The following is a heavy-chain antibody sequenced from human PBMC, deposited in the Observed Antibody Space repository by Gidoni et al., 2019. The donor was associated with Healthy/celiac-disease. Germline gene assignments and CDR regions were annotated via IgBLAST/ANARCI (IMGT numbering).Heavy chain of an antibody. J-gene: IGHJ4*02. V-gene: IGHV3-9*01. D-gene: IGHD5-18*01. Sequence: EVQLVESGVGLVQPGRSLRLSCAASGFTFDDYAMHWVRQAPGKGLEWVSGISWNSGSIGYADSVKGRFTISRDNAKNSLYLQMNSLRAEDTALYYCAKDRYSYGYDYWGQGTLVTVSS. CDR2: ISWNSGSI. CDR1: GFTFDDYA. CDR3: AKDRYSYGYDY.